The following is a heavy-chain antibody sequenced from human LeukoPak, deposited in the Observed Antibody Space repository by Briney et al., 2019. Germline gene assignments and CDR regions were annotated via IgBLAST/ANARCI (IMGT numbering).Heavy chain of an antibody. CDR3: ARGYCSSTSCYTPSWFDP. J-gene: IGHJ5*02. Sequence: SETLSLTCTVSGGSISSYYGSWIRQPPGKGLEWIGYIYYSGSTNYNPSLKSRVTISVDTSKNQFSLKLSSVTAADTAVYYCARGYCSSTSCYTPSWFDPWGQGTLVTVSS. D-gene: IGHD2-2*02. CDR1: GGSISSYY. V-gene: IGHV4-59*01. CDR2: IYYSGST.